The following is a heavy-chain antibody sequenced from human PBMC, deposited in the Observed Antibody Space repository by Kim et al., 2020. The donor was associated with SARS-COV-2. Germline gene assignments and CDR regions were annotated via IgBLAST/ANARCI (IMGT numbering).Heavy chain of an antibody. Sequence: GGSLRLSCAASGFTLSDHYMDWVRQAPGKGLEWVARTRNKLNSYTTEYAASVKGRFSISRDDSETSLYLQMNSLKSEDTAVYFCTRGSNSSPYYYGMDVWGHGTTVTVSS. CDR3: TRGSNSSPYYYGMDV. CDR2: TRNKLNSYTT. V-gene: IGHV3-72*01. CDR1: GFTLSDHY. J-gene: IGHJ6*01. D-gene: IGHD4-4*01.